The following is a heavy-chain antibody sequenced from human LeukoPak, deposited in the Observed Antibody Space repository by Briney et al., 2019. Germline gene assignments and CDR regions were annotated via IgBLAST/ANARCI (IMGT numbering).Heavy chain of an antibody. CDR1: GFTFSKYV. CDR2: ISGSGGST. D-gene: IGHD2-2*02. Sequence: GGSLRLSCAASGFTFSKYVMNWVRQAPGKGLEWVSAISGSGGSTYYADSVKGRFTISRDNSKNTLYLQMNSLRAEDTAVYYCTKSSGYCSSTRCYNYDYYLDVWGKGTSVTVSS. CDR3: TKSSGYCSSTRCYNYDYYLDV. J-gene: IGHJ6*03. V-gene: IGHV3-23*01.